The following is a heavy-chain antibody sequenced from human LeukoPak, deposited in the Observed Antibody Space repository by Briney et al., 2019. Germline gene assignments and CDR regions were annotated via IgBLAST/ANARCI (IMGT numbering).Heavy chain of an antibody. Sequence: GESLKNSCKGSGYSFTSYCIGCVRQMPAKGLEWVGIIYPGDSDTRYNPSFEGQVTISADKSISTAYLQWSSLKASDTAMYYCARLVVVAGAGAFDIWGQGTMVTVSS. CDR2: IYPGDSDT. CDR1: GYSFTSYC. D-gene: IGHD6-19*01. J-gene: IGHJ3*02. V-gene: IGHV5-51*01. CDR3: ARLVVVAGAGAFDI.